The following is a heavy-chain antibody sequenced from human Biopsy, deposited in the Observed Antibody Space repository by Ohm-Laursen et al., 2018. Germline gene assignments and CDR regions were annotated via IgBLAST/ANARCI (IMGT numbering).Heavy chain of an antibody. J-gene: IGHJ4*02. Sequence: SVKVACKVSGNTFTSYYMHWVRQAPGQGLEWMGVMTPIPTYAQKFQGRLTLTRDTSTSTVYMELSSLRSEDTAIYYCARRDSLDYWGQGTLVTVSS. CDR3: ARRDSLDY. CDR2: MTPIP. CDR1: GNTFTSYY. V-gene: IGHV1-46*01.